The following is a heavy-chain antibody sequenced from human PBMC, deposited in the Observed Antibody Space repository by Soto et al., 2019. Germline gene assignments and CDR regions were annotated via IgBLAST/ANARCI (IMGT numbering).Heavy chain of an antibody. CDR3: ARDRGCGGDCYNDYGMDV. CDR1: GGTFSSYA. Sequence: QVQLVQSGAEVKKPGSSVKVSCKASGGTFSSYAISWVRQAPGQGLEWMGGINPIFGTANYAQKFQGRVKITADESTSTAYMELSSLRSEDTAVYYCARDRGCGGDCYNDYGMDVWGQGTTVTVSS. CDR2: INPIFGTA. V-gene: IGHV1-69*12. D-gene: IGHD2-21*02. J-gene: IGHJ6*02.